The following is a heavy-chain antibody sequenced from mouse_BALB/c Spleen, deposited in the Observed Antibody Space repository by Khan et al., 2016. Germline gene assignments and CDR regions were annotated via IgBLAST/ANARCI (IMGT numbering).Heavy chain of an antibody. J-gene: IGHJ3*01. Sequence: QVQLQQSGPELVKPGASLKIPCKASGYTFTDDYINWVKQKPGQGLEWIGWIYPGSSHTKYNEKFKGKATLTVHTSSSTAYKQFSRLTSEDTAVCGCARGGYDCWVAYWGQGTLVTVSA. CDR1: GYTFTDDY. CDR2: IYPGSSHT. CDR3: ARGGYDCWVAY. V-gene: IGHV1-84*02. D-gene: IGHD3-1*01.